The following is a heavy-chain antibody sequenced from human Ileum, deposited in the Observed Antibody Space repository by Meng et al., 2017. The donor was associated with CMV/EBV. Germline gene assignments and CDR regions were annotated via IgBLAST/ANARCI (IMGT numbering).Heavy chain of an antibody. CDR3: TRGDGDHSSKFDY. D-gene: IGHD5-24*01. CDR2: MSPNTGNP. CDR1: GYTFTSSD. J-gene: IGHJ4*02. Sequence: QVQLVQSGAEVKKPGASVKVSCKASGYTFTSSDVNWVRQATGQGLEWMGWMSPNTGNPTYAQDFTGRFVFSLDTSVSTTYLQINSLRTEDSAVYYCTRGDGDHSSKFDYWGQGTLVTVSS. V-gene: IGHV7-4-1*02.